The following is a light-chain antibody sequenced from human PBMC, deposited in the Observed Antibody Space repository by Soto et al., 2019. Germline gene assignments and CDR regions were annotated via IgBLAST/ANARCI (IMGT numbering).Light chain of an antibody. CDR1: QAIGNY. J-gene: IGKJ4*01. Sequence: DIQMTQSPSSLSASVGDRVTITCQASQAIGNYLTLYQKKPGKAPKLLIYEASNLETGVPSRFSGSGSGTDFTFTINSLQPEDIATYYCQQYDDLPFTFGGGTKVEIK. CDR3: QQYDDLPFT. CDR2: EAS. V-gene: IGKV1-33*01.